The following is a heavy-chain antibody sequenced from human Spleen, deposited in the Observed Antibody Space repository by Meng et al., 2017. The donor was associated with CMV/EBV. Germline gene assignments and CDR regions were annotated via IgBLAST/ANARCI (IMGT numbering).Heavy chain of an antibody. Sequence: DVQVVESGGAVVRPGWSLRLSCAASGFTFSSYWMHWVRQAPGKGLVWVSRIKSDGSGTTYADTVKGRFTISRDNAKNMLYLQMNSMRAEDTAVYYCAGSSSSNWFDPWGQGTLVTVSS. CDR1: GFTFSSYW. J-gene: IGHJ5*02. CDR2: IKSDGSGT. V-gene: IGHV3-74*03. D-gene: IGHD6-6*01. CDR3: AGSSSSNWFDP.